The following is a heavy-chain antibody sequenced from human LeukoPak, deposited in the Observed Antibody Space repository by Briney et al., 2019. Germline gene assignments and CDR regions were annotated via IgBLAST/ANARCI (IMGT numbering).Heavy chain of an antibody. CDR3: ARYPTVTTLPPY. D-gene: IGHD4-17*01. Sequence: KPSDPLSLTCTVSGAPISIHFYTWTRQHPGKAQERIGYIYYSGSTKYNPSLTSRVTISLDSPKNQFSLILTSVTAADTAVYYCARYPTVTTLPPYWGQGTLVTVSS. V-gene: IGHV4-59*07. J-gene: IGHJ4*02. CDR1: GAPISIHF. CDR2: IYYSGST.